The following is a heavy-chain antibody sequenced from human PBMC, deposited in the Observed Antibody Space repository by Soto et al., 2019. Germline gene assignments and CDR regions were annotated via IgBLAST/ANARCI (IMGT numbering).Heavy chain of an antibody. V-gene: IGHV3-21*01. J-gene: IGHJ6*02. Sequence: GGSLRLSCAASGFTFSSYSMNWVRQAPGKGLEWVSSISSSSSYIYYADSVKGRFTISRDNAKNSLYLQMNSLRAEDTAVYYCARDRRYSGYDYFQYETREYYYYYGMDVWGQGTTVTVSS. D-gene: IGHD5-12*01. CDR2: ISSSSSYI. CDR3: ARDRRYSGYDYFQYETREYYYYYGMDV. CDR1: GFTFSSYS.